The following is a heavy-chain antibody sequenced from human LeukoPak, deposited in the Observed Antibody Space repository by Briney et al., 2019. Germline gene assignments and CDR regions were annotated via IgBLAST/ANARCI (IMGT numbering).Heavy chain of an antibody. J-gene: IGHJ4*02. Sequence: SETLSLTCTVSGGSISSGDYYWSWIRQPPGKGLEWIGYIYYSGSTYYNPSLKSRVTMSVDTSKNQFSLKLSSVTAADTAVYYCARHYYDSSGYYYGDIDYWGQGTLVTVSS. V-gene: IGHV4-30-4*08. CDR2: IYYSGST. D-gene: IGHD3-22*01. CDR3: ARHYYDSSGYYYGDIDY. CDR1: GGSISSGDYY.